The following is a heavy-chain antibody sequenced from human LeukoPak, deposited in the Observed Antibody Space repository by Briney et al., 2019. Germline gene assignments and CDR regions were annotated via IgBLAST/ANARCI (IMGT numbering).Heavy chain of an antibody. D-gene: IGHD4-23*01. CDR1: GFTFGDYA. V-gene: IGHV3-49*04. CDR2: IRSKAYGGTT. CDR3: TRPDPLSGGNSPPYYYGMDV. Sequence: PGGSLRLSCTASGFTFGDYAMSWVGQAPGKGLEWVGFIRSKAYGGTTEYAASVKGRFTISRDDSKSIAYLQMNSLKTEDTAVYYCTRPDPLSGGNSPPYYYGMDVWGQGTTVTVSS. J-gene: IGHJ6*02.